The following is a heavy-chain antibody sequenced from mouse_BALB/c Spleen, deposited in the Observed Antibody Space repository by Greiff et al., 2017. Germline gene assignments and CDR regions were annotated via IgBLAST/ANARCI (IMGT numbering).Heavy chain of an antibody. CDR3: ASDYYGSSYDYYAMDY. CDR2: IWAGGST. V-gene: IGHV2-9*02. J-gene: IGHJ4*01. Sequence: QVQLQQSGPGLVAPSQSLSITCTVSGFSLTSYGVHWVRQPPGKGLEWLGVIWAGGSTNYNSALMSRLSISKDNSKSQVFLKMNSLQTDDTAMYYCASDYYGSSYDYYAMDYWGQGNSVTGSS. D-gene: IGHD1-1*01. CDR1: GFSLTSYG.